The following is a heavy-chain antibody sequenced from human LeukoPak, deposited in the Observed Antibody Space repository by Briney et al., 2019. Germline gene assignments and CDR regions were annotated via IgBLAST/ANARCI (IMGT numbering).Heavy chain of an antibody. CDR2: ISGSSSNV. Sequence: MNRVRQAPGKGLEWISAISGSSSNVYYAASVRGRFTISRDNAENSLYLQLNTMRAEDTAVYYCARGFRDTAMFLDYWGQGTLVTVSS. J-gene: IGHJ4*02. V-gene: IGHV3-48*03. D-gene: IGHD5-18*01. CDR3: ARGFRDTAMFLDY.